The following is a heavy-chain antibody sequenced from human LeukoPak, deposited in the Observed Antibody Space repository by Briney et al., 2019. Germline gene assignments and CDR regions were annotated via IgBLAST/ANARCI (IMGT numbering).Heavy chain of an antibody. V-gene: IGHV1-18*01. J-gene: IGHJ5*02. CDR1: GYTFTSYG. CDR3: ARDSVLRWFRGGWFYP. Sequence: ASVKVSCKASGYTFTSYGISWVRQAPGQGLEWMGWISAYNGNTNYAQKLQGRVTMTTDTSTSTAYMELRSLRSDDTAVYYCARDSVLRWFRGGWFYPWVQGTLVTVSS. D-gene: IGHD3-10*01. CDR2: ISAYNGNT.